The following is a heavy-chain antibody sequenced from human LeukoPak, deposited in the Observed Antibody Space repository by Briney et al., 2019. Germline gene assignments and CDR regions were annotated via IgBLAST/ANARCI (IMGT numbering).Heavy chain of an antibody. CDR3: VKSAYSGSYFSLDY. CDR2: ISSNGGST. D-gene: IGHD1-26*01. Sequence: GGSLRLSCSAPGFTFSTYAMHWVRQAPGKGLEFVSAISSNGGSTFYADSVKGRFTISRDNSKDTLYLQMSSLRAEDTAVYYCVKSAYSGSYFSLDYWGQGTLVTVSS. J-gene: IGHJ4*02. V-gene: IGHV3-64D*09. CDR1: GFTFSTYA.